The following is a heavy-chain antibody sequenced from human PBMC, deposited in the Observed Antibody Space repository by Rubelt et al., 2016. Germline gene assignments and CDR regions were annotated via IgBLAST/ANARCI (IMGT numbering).Heavy chain of an antibody. J-gene: IGHJ4*02. Sequence: VRQAPGKGLEWVSYISSSSSTIYYADSVKGRFTISRDNAKNSLYLQMNSLRAEDTAVYYCARDYGGIDYWGQGTLVTVSS. V-gene: IGHV3-48*04. D-gene: IGHD4-23*01. CDR2: ISSSSSTI. CDR3: ARDYGGIDY.